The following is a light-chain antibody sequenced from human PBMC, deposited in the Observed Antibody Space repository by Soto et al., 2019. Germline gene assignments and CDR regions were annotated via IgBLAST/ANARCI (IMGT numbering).Light chain of an antibody. CDR2: ANS. V-gene: IGLV1-40*01. J-gene: IGLJ7*01. Sequence: QSVLTQPPSVSGAPGQRVIVSCTGSTSNIGAGYDVHWYQQLPGTSPKLLIFANSNRPSGVPDRFSASRSGSPASLTITGLQAEDEADYYCQSYDTSLSGSYVFGSGTQLTVL. CDR1: TSNIGAGYD. CDR3: QSYDTSLSGSYV.